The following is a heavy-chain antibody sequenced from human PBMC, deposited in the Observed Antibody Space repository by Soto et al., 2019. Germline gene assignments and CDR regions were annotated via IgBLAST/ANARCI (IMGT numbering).Heavy chain of an antibody. CDR1: GFTFSSYS. D-gene: IGHD3-10*01. CDR2: ISSSSSTI. Sequence: ESGGGLVQPGGSLRLSCAASGFTFSSYSMNWVRQAPGKGLEWVSYISSSSSTIYYADSVKGRFTISRDNAKNSLYLQMNSLRAEDTAVYYCARDHRDSGSRSKPLDYWGQGTLVTVSS. CDR3: ARDHRDSGSRSKPLDY. J-gene: IGHJ4*02. V-gene: IGHV3-48*01.